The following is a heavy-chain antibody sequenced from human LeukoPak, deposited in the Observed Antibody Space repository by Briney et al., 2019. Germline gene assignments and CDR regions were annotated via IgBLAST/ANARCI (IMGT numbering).Heavy chain of an antibody. CDR1: GFTFDDCG. V-gene: IGHV3-20*04. Sequence: GGSLRLSCAASGFTFDDCGMSWVRQAPGKGLEWVSGINWNGGSTGYADSVKGRFTISRDNAKNSLYLQMNSLRAEDTDLDYCARGAHDILTGYYRRRPYDYWGQGPLVTVSS. CDR3: ARGAHDILTGYYRRRPYDY. CDR2: INWNGGST. J-gene: IGHJ4*02. D-gene: IGHD3-9*01.